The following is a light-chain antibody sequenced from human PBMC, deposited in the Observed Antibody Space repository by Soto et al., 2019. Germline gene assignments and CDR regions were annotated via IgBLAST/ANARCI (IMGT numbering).Light chain of an antibody. J-gene: IGKJ5*01. CDR3: QQYGGSPPSIT. V-gene: IGKV3-20*01. CDR1: QSVSSSY. Sequence: EIVLKQSPGTLSLSPGERASLSCRARQSVSSSYLAWYQQKPGQAPRLLIYVASSRATGIPDRFSGSGAGTDFTLTISRLEPEDFAVYYCQQYGGSPPSITFGQGTRLEI. CDR2: VAS.